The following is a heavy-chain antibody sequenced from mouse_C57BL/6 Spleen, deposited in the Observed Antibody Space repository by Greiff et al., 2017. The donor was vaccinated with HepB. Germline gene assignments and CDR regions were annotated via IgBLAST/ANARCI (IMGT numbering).Heavy chain of an antibody. Sequence: QVQLQQSGAELARPGASVKLSCKASGYTFTSYGISWVKQRTGQGLEWIGEIYPRSGNTYYNEKFKGKATLTADKSSSTAYMELRSLTSEDSAVDFCAREGVSSDFDYWGQGTTLTVSS. CDR2: IYPRSGNT. V-gene: IGHV1-81*01. CDR3: AREGVSSDFDY. CDR1: GYTFTSYG. J-gene: IGHJ2*01. D-gene: IGHD6-1*01.